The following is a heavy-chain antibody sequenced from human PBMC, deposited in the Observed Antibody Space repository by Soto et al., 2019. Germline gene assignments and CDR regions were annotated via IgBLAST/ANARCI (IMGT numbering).Heavy chain of an antibody. J-gene: IGHJ4*02. CDR3: ARAVSSGWQDSPYYFDY. Sequence: ASVNVSCKASGGTFSSYTISWVRQAPGQGLEWMGRIIPILGIANYAQKFQGRVTITADKSTSTAYMELSSLRSEDTAVYYCARAVSSGWQDSPYYFDYWGQGTLVTVSS. D-gene: IGHD6-19*01. CDR2: IIPILGIA. V-gene: IGHV1-69*02. CDR1: GGTFSSYT.